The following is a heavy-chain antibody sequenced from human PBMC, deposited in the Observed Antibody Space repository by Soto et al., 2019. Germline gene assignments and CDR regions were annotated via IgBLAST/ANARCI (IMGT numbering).Heavy chain of an antibody. CDR3: ARWMYYDS. J-gene: IGHJ4*02. CDR2: IYSGGDA. V-gene: IGHV3-66*01. Sequence: EVQLVESGGGLVQPGGSLRLSCAASGFSVSSNYMNWLRQAPGKGLEWVSIIYSGGDAYYTDSVKGRFTISRDNSKNTLYLQMNSLRVEDTAVYYCARWMYYDSWGQGTLVTVSS. D-gene: IGHD5-12*01. CDR1: GFSVSSNY.